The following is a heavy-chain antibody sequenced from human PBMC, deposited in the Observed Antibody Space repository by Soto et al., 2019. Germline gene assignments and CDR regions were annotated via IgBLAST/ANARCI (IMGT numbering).Heavy chain of an antibody. Sequence: SETLSLTCAVYGGSFSGYYWSWIRQPPGKGLEWIGEINHSGSTNYNPSLKSRVTISVDTSKNQFSLKLSPVTAADTAVYYCARGRVAPASNWFDPWGQGTLVTVSS. V-gene: IGHV4-34*01. CDR2: INHSGST. D-gene: IGHD2-2*01. CDR3: ARGRVAPASNWFDP. J-gene: IGHJ5*02. CDR1: GGSFSGYY.